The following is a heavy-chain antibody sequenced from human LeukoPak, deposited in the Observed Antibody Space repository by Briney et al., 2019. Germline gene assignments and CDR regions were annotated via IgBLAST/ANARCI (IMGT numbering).Heavy chain of an antibody. CDR2: INPSGGST. CDR1: GYTFTSYY. J-gene: IGHJ4*02. CDR3: ARDFSPSSYYYDIVGQTSDY. D-gene: IGHD3-22*01. V-gene: IGHV1-46*01. Sequence: ASVKVSCKASGYTFTSYYMHWVRQAPGQGLEWMGIINPSGGSTSYAQKFQGRVPMTRDTSTSTVYMELSSLRSEDTAVYYCARDFSPSSYYYDIVGQTSDYWGQGTLVTVSS.